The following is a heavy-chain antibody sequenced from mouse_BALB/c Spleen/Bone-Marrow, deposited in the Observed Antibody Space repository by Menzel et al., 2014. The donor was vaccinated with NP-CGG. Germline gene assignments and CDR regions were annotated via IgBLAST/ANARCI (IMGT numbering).Heavy chain of an antibody. CDR1: GYTFTSYY. V-gene: IGHV1S81*02. D-gene: IGHD4-1*01. Sequence: VQLQQSGAELVKPGASVKLSCKASGYTFTSYYMYWVKQRPGQGLEWIGEINPSNGGTNFNEKFKSRATLTVDKSSSTAYMQRSSLTSEDSAVYYCTRGRTWDFDYWGQGPTLTDPS. J-gene: IGHJ2*01. CDR2: INPSNGGT. CDR3: TRGRTWDFDY.